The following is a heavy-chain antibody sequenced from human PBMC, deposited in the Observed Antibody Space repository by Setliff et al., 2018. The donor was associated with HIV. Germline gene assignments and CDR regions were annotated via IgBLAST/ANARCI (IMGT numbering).Heavy chain of an antibody. CDR1: GGSISSYY. Sequence: KPSETLSLTCTVSGGSISSYYWSWIRQPPGKGLEWIGYIYYSGSTNYNPPLKSRVTISVDTSKNQFSLKLSSVTAADTAVYYCARQITMVRGVYQPYYYYYMDVWGKGTTVTVSS. J-gene: IGHJ6*03. CDR3: ARQITMVRGVYQPYYYYYMDV. CDR2: IYYSGST. V-gene: IGHV4-59*08. D-gene: IGHD3-10*01.